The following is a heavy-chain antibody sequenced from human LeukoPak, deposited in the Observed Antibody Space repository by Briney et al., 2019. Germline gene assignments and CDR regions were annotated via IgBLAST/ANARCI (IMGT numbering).Heavy chain of an antibody. CDR3: ARAHSSSRMMADY. CDR2: IHYGGSS. CDR1: GASITSSSHY. Sequence: SETLSLTCTVSGASITSSSHYWGWIRQPPGKGLEWIGSIHYGGSSYYNPSLKSRVTMSVDTSKIQFSLKLSSVTAADTAVYYCARAHSSSRMMADYWGQGTLVTVSS. V-gene: IGHV4-39*07. D-gene: IGHD6-13*01. J-gene: IGHJ4*02.